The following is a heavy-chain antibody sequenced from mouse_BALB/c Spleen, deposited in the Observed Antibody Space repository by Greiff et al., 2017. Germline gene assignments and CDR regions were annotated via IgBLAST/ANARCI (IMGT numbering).Heavy chain of an antibody. CDR2: IWGDGST. CDR3: ARVPQTGDFDY. D-gene: IGHD4-1*01. V-gene: IGHV2-6-7*01. Sequence: VKLMESGPGLVAPSQSLSITCTVSGFSLTGYGVNWVRQPPGKGLEWLGMIWGDGSTDYNSALKSRLSISKDNSNSQVFLKMNSLQTDDTARYYCARVPQTGDFDYWGQGTTLTVSS. J-gene: IGHJ2*01. CDR1: GFSLTGYG.